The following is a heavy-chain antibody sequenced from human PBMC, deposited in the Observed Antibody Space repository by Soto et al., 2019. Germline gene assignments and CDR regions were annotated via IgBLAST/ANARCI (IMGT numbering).Heavy chain of an antibody. CDR1: GGTFSSYA. J-gene: IGHJ3*02. V-gene: IGHV1-69*01. CDR3: ARDEGVFTVVRGFIIGSAFDI. Sequence: QVQLVQSGAGVKKPGSSVKVSCKASGGTFSSYAISWVRQAPGQGLEWMGGIIHIFGTANYAQKFQGRVTITADESIRTAYMELRSLRSEDTVVYYCARDEGVFTVVRGFIIGSAFDIWGQGTMVTVSS. D-gene: IGHD3-10*01. CDR2: IIHIFGTA.